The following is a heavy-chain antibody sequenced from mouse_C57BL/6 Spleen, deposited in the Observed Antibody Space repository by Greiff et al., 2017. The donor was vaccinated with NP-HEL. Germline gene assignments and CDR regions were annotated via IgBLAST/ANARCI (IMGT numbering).Heavy chain of an antibody. CDR1: GFTFSSYG. V-gene: IGHV5-6*01. CDR2: ISSGGGYT. J-gene: IGHJ2*01. Sequence: EVKLVESGGDLVKPGGSLKLSCAASGFTFSSYGMSWVRQTPDKRLEWVAPISSGGGYTYYPDSWKGRFTISRDNAKNTLYLQRSRLKSEDTAMYYCARLGGYYLDYWGQGTTLTVSS. D-gene: IGHD1-1*02. CDR3: ARLGGYYLDY.